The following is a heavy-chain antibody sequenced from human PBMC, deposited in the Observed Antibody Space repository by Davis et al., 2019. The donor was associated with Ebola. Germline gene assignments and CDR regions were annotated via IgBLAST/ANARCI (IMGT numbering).Heavy chain of an antibody. CDR3: ARDCSNTSCYTRGGYGMDV. D-gene: IGHD2-2*02. J-gene: IGHJ6*02. CDR2: IGTAGDT. Sequence: GESLKISCAASGFTFSSYDMHWVRQATGKGLEWVSAIGTAGDTYYPGSVKGRFTISRENAKNSLYLQMNSLRAEDTAVYYCARDCSNTSCYTRGGYGMDVWGQGTTVTVSS. V-gene: IGHV3-13*01. CDR1: GFTFSSYD.